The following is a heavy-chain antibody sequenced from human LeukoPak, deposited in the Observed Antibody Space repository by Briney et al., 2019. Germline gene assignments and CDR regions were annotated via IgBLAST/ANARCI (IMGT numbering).Heavy chain of an antibody. CDR1: GGSISSGGYY. Sequence: SQTPSLTCTVSGGSISSGGYYWSWIRQHPGKGLEWIGYIYYSGSTYYNPSLKSRVTISVDTSKNQFSLKLSSVTAADTAVYYCARVIDDSSGYYSPGVHLHFDYWGQGTLVTVSS. D-gene: IGHD3-22*01. CDR3: ARVIDDSSGYYSPGVHLHFDY. J-gene: IGHJ4*02. V-gene: IGHV4-31*03. CDR2: IYYSGST.